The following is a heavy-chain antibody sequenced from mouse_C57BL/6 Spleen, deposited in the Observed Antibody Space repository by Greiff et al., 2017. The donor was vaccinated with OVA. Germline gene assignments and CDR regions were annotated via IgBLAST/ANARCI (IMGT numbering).Heavy chain of an antibody. D-gene: IGHD1-1*01. CDR1: GYIFTSYW. Sequence: QVQLQQPGAELVKPGASVKMSCKASGYIFTSYWITWVKQRPGQGLEWIGDIYPGSGSTNYNEKFKSKATLTVDTSSSTAYMQLSSLTSEDSAVYYCASNDYYGSSQYYFDYWGQGTTLTVSS. J-gene: IGHJ2*01. CDR3: ASNDYYGSSQYYFDY. V-gene: IGHV1-55*01. CDR2: IYPGSGST.